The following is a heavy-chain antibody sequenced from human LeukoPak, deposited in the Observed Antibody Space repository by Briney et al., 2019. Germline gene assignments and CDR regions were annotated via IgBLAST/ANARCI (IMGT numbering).Heavy chain of an antibody. J-gene: IGHJ3*02. CDR1: GGSMRGYY. CDR2: MYYSGST. V-gene: IGHV4-59*01. Sequence: SETLSLTCAASGGSMRGYYWSWIRQPPGKGLQWIAYMYYSGSTNYNPFLKSRVTISVDTSKNQFSLKLSSVTAADTAVYYCARVNDYYDSTSYYYFAFDIWGQGTMVTVSS. CDR3: ARVNDYYDSTSYYYFAFDI. D-gene: IGHD3-22*01.